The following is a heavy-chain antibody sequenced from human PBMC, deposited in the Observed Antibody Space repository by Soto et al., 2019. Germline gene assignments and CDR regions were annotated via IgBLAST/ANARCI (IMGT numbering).Heavy chain of an antibody. CDR2: IYYSGNT. Sequence: QLQLQESGPGLVKPSETLSLTCSVSSASLSSSTYYWSWIRQPPGRGPERIGSIYYSGNTYYKPSLKRRVSISIDTSRDQFSLNLTSVPAADTGVYYCASSSPFHYWGPGILVTVSS. D-gene: IGHD6-6*01. J-gene: IGHJ4*02. V-gene: IGHV4-39*01. CDR1: SASLSSSTYY. CDR3: ASSSPFHY.